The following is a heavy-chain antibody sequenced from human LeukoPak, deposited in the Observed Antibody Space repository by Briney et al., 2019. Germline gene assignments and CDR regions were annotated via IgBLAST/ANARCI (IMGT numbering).Heavy chain of an antibody. V-gene: IGHV3-33*01. J-gene: IGHJ4*02. CDR2: IWYDGSNK. Sequence: GGSLRLSCAASGFTFSSYDMHWVRQAPGKGLEWVAVIWYDGSNKYYADSVKGRFTISRDNSKNTLYLQMNSLRAEDTAVYYCARAHYYDSSGYYYVWPANFDYWGRGTLVTVSS. CDR1: GFTFSSYD. D-gene: IGHD3-22*01. CDR3: ARAHYYDSSGYYYVWPANFDY.